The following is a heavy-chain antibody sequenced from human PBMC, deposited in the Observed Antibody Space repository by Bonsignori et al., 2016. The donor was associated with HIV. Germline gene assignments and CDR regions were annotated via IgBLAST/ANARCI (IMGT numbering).Heavy chain of an antibody. CDR3: ARDSLGGFDI. V-gene: IGHV1-69*11. CDR2: IIPILGPA. J-gene: IGHJ3*02. CDR1: GGSLNTSP. Sequence: QVQLVQSGAEVRKPGSSVKVSCTVSGGSLNTSPITWVRQVPGQGLECLGTIIPILGPAKYAQIFQGRVTITADESTNTAHMELTRLRSEDSAMYFCARDSLGGFDIWGQGTVVIVSS. D-gene: IGHD3-10*01.